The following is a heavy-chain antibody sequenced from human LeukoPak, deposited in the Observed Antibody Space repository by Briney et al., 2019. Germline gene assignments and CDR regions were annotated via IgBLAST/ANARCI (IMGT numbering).Heavy chain of an antibody. CDR1: GFTISDYG. CDR2: ISYDGNNK. V-gene: IGHV3-30*03. CDR3: ARLNWGPLRYMDV. D-gene: IGHD3-16*01. Sequence: GGSLRLSCAVSGFTISDYGMHWVRQAPGKGLEWVAVISYDGNNKYYADSVKGRFTISRDNSKNTLYLQMNSLRPEDTAVYYCARLNWGPLRYMDVWGKGTTVTVSS. J-gene: IGHJ6*03.